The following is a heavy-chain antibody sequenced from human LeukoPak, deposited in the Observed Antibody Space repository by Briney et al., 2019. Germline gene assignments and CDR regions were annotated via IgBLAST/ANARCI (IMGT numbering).Heavy chain of an antibody. Sequence: SETLSLTCAVYGGSFSGYYWSWIRQPPGKGLEWIGEINHSGSTNYNPSLKSRVTISVDTSKNQFSLKLSSVTAADTAVYYCAREGGSGTPPVPMDVWGQGTTVTVSS. V-gene: IGHV4-34*01. CDR2: INHSGST. D-gene: IGHD1-26*01. CDR3: AREGGSGTPPVPMDV. CDR1: GGSFSGYY. J-gene: IGHJ6*02.